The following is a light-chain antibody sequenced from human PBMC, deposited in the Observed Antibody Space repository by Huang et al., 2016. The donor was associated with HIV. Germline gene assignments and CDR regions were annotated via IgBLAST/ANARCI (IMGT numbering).Light chain of an antibody. CDR3: QHYNKWPPWT. Sequence: EIVMTQSPATLSVSPGERATLSCRASQSISNDLAWYQQKPGQAPRLLIHGASTRATGGPARFSGSGSGTEFTLTISSLQSEDFAVYYCQHYNKWPPWTFGQGTKVEIK. J-gene: IGKJ1*01. CDR2: GAS. V-gene: IGKV3-15*01. CDR1: QSISND.